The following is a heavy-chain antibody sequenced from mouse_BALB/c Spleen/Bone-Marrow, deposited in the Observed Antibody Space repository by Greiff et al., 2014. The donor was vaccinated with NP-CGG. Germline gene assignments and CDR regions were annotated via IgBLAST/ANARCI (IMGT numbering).Heavy chain of an antibody. D-gene: IGHD1-1*01. Sequence: QVQLQQPDAELVKPGASVKISCNASGYTFTDHAIHWVKQKPEQGLEWIGYISPGTGSIKYNEKFKDKVTLTADKSSSTAYMQLNSLTSEDSTVYFCNYYGNTFDYWGQGTTLTVSS. CDR2: ISPGTGSI. J-gene: IGHJ2*01. V-gene: IGHV1S53*02. CDR3: NYYGNTFDY. CDR1: GYTFTDHA.